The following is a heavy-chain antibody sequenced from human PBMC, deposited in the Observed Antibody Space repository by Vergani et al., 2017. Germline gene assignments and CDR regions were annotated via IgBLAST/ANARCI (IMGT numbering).Heavy chain of an antibody. D-gene: IGHD1-1*01. CDR1: GGSISSSNW. CDR2: IYHSGST. Sequence: QVQLQESGPGLVKPSGTLSLTRDVSGGSISSSNWWSWVREPPGKGLEWGWEIYHSGSTNDNPTLKSRVTISVDKSKNRFSLKLSAVAAADTAVYYCARGRVLYKLLRGWFDPWGQGTLVTVSS. J-gene: IGHJ5*02. V-gene: IGHV4-4*02. CDR3: ARGRVLYKLLRGWFDP.